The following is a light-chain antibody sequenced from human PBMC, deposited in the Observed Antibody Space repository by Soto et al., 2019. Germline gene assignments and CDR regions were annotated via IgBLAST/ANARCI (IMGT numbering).Light chain of an antibody. J-gene: IGLJ2*01. V-gene: IGLV1-44*01. Sequence: QSVLTQPPSASGTPGQRVTISCSGSSSNIGSNTVNWYQQLPGTAAKLLIYSNNQRPSGVADRFSGSKSGTSASLAISGLQSEDEADYYCAAWDDGLNGVVFGGGTQLTVL. CDR3: AAWDDGLNGVV. CDR2: SNN. CDR1: SSNIGSNT.